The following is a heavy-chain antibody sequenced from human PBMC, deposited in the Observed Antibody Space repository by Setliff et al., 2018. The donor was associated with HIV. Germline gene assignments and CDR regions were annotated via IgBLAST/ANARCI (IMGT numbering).Heavy chain of an antibody. Sequence: PSETLSLTCIVSVASINSHYWYWIRQPPGKGLEWIGHVYYTGSANYNPSLKSRVTISVDTSKNQISLKLTSVTAADTAVYFWARDRAVADDFDCWGQGTLVTGSS. J-gene: IGHJ4*02. V-gene: IGHV4-59*11. CDR3: ARDRAVADDFDC. CDR2: VYYTGSA. CDR1: VASINSHY. D-gene: IGHD6-19*01.